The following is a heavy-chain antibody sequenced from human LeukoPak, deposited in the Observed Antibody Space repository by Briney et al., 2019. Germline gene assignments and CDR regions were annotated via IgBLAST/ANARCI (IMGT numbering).Heavy chain of an antibody. J-gene: IGHJ4*02. CDR2: IFSSGRGGST. V-gene: IGHV3-53*01. Sequence: GGSLRLSCAASGFTVSDIYMTWVRQAPGKGLEWVSLIFSSGRGGSTYYADSVKGRFTISRDNPKNTLYLQMNSLRVEDTALYYCVKDFDFWGQGTLVTVSS. CDR1: GFTVSDIY. CDR3: VKDFDF.